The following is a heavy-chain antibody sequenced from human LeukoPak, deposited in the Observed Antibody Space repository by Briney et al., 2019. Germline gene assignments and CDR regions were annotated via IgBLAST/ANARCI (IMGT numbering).Heavy chain of an antibody. V-gene: IGHV4-39*01. Sequence: SETLSLICTVSGGSISSSSYYWGWIRQPPGKGLEWIGSIYYSGSTYCNPSLRSRVTISVDTSKIQFSLKLTSVTAADTAVYYCARGVTGTTTGGAYSGHGTLVTVSS. D-gene: IGHD1-20*01. CDR2: IYYSGST. CDR1: GGSISSSSYY. CDR3: ARGVTGTTTGGAY. J-gene: IGHJ4*01.